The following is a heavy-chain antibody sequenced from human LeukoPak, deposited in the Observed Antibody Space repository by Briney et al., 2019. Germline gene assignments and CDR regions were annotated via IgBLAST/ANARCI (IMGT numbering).Heavy chain of an antibody. D-gene: IGHD6-13*01. CDR2: ISYDGSNK. V-gene: IGHV3-30*18. CDR3: AKEQQLLRAFDY. CDR1: GFTFSNYG. Sequence: PGRSLRLSCAASGFTFSNYGMHWVRQAPGKGLEWVAVISYDGSNKYYADSVKGRFTISRDNSKNTLYLQINSLRAEDTAVYYCAKEQQLLRAFDYWGQGTLVTVSS. J-gene: IGHJ4*02.